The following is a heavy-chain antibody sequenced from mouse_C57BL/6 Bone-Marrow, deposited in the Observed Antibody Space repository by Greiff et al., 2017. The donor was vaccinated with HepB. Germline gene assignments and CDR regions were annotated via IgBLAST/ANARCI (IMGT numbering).Heavy chain of an antibody. CDR1: GYTFTDYE. V-gene: IGHV1-15*01. CDR2: IDPGTGGT. CDR3: TRGLDSRCVLWYFDV. J-gene: IGHJ1*03. D-gene: IGHD1-1*01. Sequence: VQLQQSGAELVRPGASVTLSCKASGYTFTDYEMHWVKQTPVHGLEWIGAIDPGTGGTAYNQKFKGKAILTADKSSSTAYMELRSRTSEDAAVYYCTRGLDSRCVLWYFDVWGTGTTVTVSS.